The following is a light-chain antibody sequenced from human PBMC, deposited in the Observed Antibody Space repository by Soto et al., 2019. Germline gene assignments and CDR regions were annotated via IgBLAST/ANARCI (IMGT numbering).Light chain of an antibody. CDR3: QQLYTYPLT. CDR2: TAS. J-gene: IGKJ4*01. V-gene: IGKV1-9*01. Sequence: DIQLTQSPSFLSASVGDRVTVTCRASQGINSYLAWYQQKPGKAPKLLIYTASTLQSGVPSRFSGSGSGIEFTLTITSLQPEDFAAYYCQQLYTYPLTFGGGTKVEIK. CDR1: QGINSY.